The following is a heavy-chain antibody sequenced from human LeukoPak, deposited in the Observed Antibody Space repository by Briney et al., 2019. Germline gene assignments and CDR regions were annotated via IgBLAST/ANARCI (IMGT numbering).Heavy chain of an antibody. D-gene: IGHD1-1*01. CDR2: IYYSGST. J-gene: IGHJ4*02. CDR1: SGSISSYD. V-gene: IGHV4-59*01. CDR3: ARISSNNWYGHFDF. Sequence: SETLSLTCTVSSGSISSYDWSWMRQPPGKGLEWIGYIYYSGSTNYNPSLKSRLTISVDTSKSQFSLRLGSVTASDPAVYYRARISSNNWYGHFDFWGQGTLVTVYS.